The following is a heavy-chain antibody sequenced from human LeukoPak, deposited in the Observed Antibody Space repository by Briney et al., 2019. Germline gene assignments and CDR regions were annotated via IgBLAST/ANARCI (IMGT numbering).Heavy chain of an antibody. Sequence: PGRSLRLSCAASGFTFDDYAMHWVRQAPGKGLEWVSLISGDGGSTYYADSVKGRFTISRDNSKNSLYLQMNSLRTEDTALYYCAKDQYSSSWYSFYYGMDVWGQGTTVTVSS. CDR2: ISGDGGST. V-gene: IGHV3-43*02. J-gene: IGHJ6*02. CDR3: AKDQYSSSWYSFYYGMDV. D-gene: IGHD6-13*01. CDR1: GFTFDDYA.